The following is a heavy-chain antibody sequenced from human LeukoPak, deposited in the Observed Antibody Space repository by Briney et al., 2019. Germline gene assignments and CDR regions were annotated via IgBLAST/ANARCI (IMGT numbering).Heavy chain of an antibody. CDR2: LSGSGGST. CDR3: AVRWYYDFWSGYRLPYYFDY. D-gene: IGHD3-3*01. V-gene: IGHV3-23*01. CDR1: GFTFSSYA. J-gene: IGHJ4*02. Sequence: GGSLRLSCAASGFTFSSYAMSWVRQAPGKGLEWVSALSGSGGSTYYADSVKGRFTISRDNSKNTLYLQINSLRAEDTAVYYCAVRWYYDFWSGYRLPYYFDYWGQGTLVTVSS.